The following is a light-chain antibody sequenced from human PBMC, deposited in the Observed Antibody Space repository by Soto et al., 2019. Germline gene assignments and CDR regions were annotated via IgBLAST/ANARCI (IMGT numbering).Light chain of an antibody. J-gene: IGLJ2*01. Sequence: QSALTQPPSASGSPGQSVTISCTGTSSDVGGYNYVSWYQHHPGKAPKLMIYEVNNRPSGVPDRFSGSKSGNTASLTVSGLQAEDEADYYCSSYAGNKNVFGGGTKLTV. CDR1: SSDVGGYNY. V-gene: IGLV2-8*01. CDR3: SSYAGNKNV. CDR2: EVN.